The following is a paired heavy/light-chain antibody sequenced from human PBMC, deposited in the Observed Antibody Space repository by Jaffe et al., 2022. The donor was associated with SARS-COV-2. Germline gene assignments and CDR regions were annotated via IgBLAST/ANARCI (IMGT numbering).Heavy chain of an antibody. D-gene: IGHD2-2*01. CDR1: GFSFSSYS. V-gene: IGHV3-48*01. CDR2: ISSSSSTI. Sequence: EVQLVESGGGLVQPEESLRLSCAASGFSFSSYSMNWVRQAPGKGLEWVSYISSSSSTIYYADSVKGRFTISRDNAKNSLYLQMNSLRAEDTAVYYCARIPAGPWYFDLWGRGTLVTVSS. J-gene: IGHJ2*01. CDR3: ARIPAGPWYFDL.
Light chain of an antibody. CDR3: QQYGNSPRT. CDR1: QSVSSSY. Sequence: EIVLTQSPGTLSLSPGERATLSCRASQSVSSSYVAWYQQKPGQAPRLLIYGASSRATGIPDRFSGSGSGTDFTLTISRLEPEDFAVYYCQQYGNSPRTFGQGAKVEIK. CDR2: GAS. V-gene: IGKV3-20*01. J-gene: IGKJ1*01.